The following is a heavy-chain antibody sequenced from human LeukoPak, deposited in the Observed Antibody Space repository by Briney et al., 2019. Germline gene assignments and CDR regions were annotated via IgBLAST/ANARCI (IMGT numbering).Heavy chain of an antibody. V-gene: IGHV4-59*01. CDR3: ARGVYIAAAQYAY. CDR1: GGSISSYY. J-gene: IGHJ4*02. Sequence: SETLSLTCTVSGGSISSYYWSWIRQPPGKGLEWVGYIYYSGTTKYNPSLKSRVSISVDTSKNQFSLKLSSVTAADTAVYYCARGVYIAAAQYAYWGQGTLVTVSS. CDR2: IYYSGTT. D-gene: IGHD6-13*01.